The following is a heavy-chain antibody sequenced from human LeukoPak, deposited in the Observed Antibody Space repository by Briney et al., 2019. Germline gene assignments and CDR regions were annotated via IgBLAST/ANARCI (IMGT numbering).Heavy chain of an antibody. CDR1: GCTFSSYA. CDR3: AKDLDIVVVVAVTVDY. D-gene: IGHD2-15*01. CDR2: ISGSGGST. V-gene: IGHV3-23*01. J-gene: IGHJ4*02. Sequence: GGSLRLSCAASGCTFSSYAMSWVRQAPGKGLEWVSAISGSGGSTYYADSVKGRFTISRDNSKNTLYLQMNSLRAEDTAVYYCAKDLDIVVVVAVTVDYWGQGTLVTVSS.